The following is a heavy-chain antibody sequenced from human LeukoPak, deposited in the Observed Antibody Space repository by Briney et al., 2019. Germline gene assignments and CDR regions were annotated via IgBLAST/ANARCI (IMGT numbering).Heavy chain of an antibody. Sequence: SETLSLTCAVSGGSISSGGYSWSWIRQPPGKGLEWIGYIYHSGSTYYNPSLKSRVTISVDTSKNQFSLKLSSVTAADTAVYYCARGRHNYDILTGYYMGYYYGMDVWGQGTTVTVSS. J-gene: IGHJ6*02. CDR2: IYHSGST. D-gene: IGHD3-9*01. CDR3: ARGRHNYDILTGYYMGYYYGMDV. V-gene: IGHV4-30-2*01. CDR1: GGSISSGGYS.